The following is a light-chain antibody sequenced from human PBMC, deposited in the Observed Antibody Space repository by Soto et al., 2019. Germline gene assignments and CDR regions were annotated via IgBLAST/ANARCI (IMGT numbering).Light chain of an antibody. CDR2: ATS. CDR3: QQYSSNPT. V-gene: IGKV1-5*03. J-gene: IGKJ2*01. CDR1: QRIGRW. Sequence: DIQMTQSPSILSASIGDRVTITCRASQRIGRWLAWYQQKPGTAPKLLMYATSDLESGVSDRFSGSGSGTEFTLSSNRLRDGDFATYYWQQYSSNPTFGQGTKLQMK.